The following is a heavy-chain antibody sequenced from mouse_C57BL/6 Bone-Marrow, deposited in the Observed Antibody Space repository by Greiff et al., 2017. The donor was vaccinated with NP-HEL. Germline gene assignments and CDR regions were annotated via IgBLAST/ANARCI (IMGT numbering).Heavy chain of an antibody. CDR3: ARVPFAY. V-gene: IGHV3-6*01. CDR1: GYSITSGYY. CDR2: ISYDGSN. Sequence: VQLKESGPGLVKPSQFLSLTCSVTGYSITSGYYWNWIRQFPGNKLEWMGYISYDGSNNYNPSLKNRISITRDTSKNQFFLKLNSVTTEDTATYYCARVPFAYWGQGTLVTVSA. J-gene: IGHJ3*01.